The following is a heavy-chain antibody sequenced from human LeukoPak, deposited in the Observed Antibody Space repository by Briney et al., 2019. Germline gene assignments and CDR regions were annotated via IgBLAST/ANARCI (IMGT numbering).Heavy chain of an antibody. J-gene: IGHJ4*02. CDR1: GFTFSSYS. CDR3: ARDLGGSYYYDSSGPCDY. Sequence: GGSLRLSCAASGFTFSSYSMNWVRQAPGKGLEWVSSISSSSSYIYYADSVKGRFTISRDNAKNSLYLQMNSLRAEDTAVYYCARDLGGSYYYDSSGPCDYWGQGTLVTVSS. CDR2: ISSSSSYI. D-gene: IGHD3-22*01. V-gene: IGHV3-21*01.